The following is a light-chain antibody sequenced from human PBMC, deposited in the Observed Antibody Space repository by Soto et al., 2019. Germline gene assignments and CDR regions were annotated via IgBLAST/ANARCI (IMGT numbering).Light chain of an antibody. CDR1: QSISSW. J-gene: IGKJ1*01. CDR2: QAS. CDR3: QQYNINSET. Sequence: DVQMTQSPSTLSASVGDRVTITCRASQSISSWLAWYQQKPGKAPKLLIYQASSLESGVPSRFSGSGSGTEFTLTISSLQPEDFATYYCQQYNINSETFGQGTKVEIK. V-gene: IGKV1-5*03.